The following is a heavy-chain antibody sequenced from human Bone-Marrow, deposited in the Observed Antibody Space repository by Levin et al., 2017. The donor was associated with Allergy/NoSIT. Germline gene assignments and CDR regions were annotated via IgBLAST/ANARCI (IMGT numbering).Heavy chain of an antibody. D-gene: IGHD2-15*01. CDR1: GFRFNIYA. CDR3: AKPPLPPYCSGGSCYRLNYYGMDV. CDR2: ISDSGDIT. Sequence: QLGESLKISCAASGFRFNIYAMNWVRQAPGKGLQWVSGISDSGDITNYADSVKGRFTISRDNAKNILYLQMNSLRAEDTAVYYCAKPPLPPYCSGGSCYRLNYYGMDVWGQGTTVTVSS. V-gene: IGHV3-23*01. J-gene: IGHJ6*02.